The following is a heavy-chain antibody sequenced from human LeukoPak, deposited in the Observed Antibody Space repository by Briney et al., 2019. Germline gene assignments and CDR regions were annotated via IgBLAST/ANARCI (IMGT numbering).Heavy chain of an antibody. D-gene: IGHD3-3*01. CDR1: GFTVSNDY. J-gene: IGHJ4*02. V-gene: IGHV3-53*01. CDR2: IYSGGST. Sequence: GGSLRLSCAASGFTVSNDYMSWVRQAPGRGLEWVSVIYSGGSTYYADSVKGRFTISRDNSKNTLYLQMNSLRAEDTAVYYCARATIFGVVPEDYWGQGTLVTVSS. CDR3: ARATIFGVVPEDY.